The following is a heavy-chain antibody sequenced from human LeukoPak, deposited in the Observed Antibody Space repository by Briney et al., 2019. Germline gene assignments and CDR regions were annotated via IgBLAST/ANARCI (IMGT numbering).Heavy chain of an antibody. CDR2: ISWNSVAI. J-gene: IGHJ4*02. CDR1: GLKFDDYA. CDR3: AKDMDGSGSSAFDF. D-gene: IGHD3-10*01. V-gene: IGHV3-9*01. Sequence: GGSLRLSCAASGLKFDDYAMHWVRQLPGKGLEWVSGISWNSVAIAYADSVKGRFTISRDNAKKSLNLQMNGLRTEDTALYYCAKDMDGSGSSAFDFWGQGTLVTVSS.